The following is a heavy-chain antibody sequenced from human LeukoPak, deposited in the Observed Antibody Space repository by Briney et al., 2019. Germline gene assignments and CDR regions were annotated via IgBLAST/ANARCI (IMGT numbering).Heavy chain of an antibody. Sequence: SETLSLTCTVSGASISSYYWNWIRQPAGKGLEWIGRIYTSGSTDYNPSLKSRVTMSVDSSKNQFSLKLSSVTAADTAAYYCATGASCGGDCFDAFDIWGQGTMVTISS. V-gene: IGHV4-4*07. CDR1: GASISSYY. CDR3: ATGASCGGDCFDAFDI. D-gene: IGHD2-21*01. J-gene: IGHJ3*02. CDR2: IYTSGST.